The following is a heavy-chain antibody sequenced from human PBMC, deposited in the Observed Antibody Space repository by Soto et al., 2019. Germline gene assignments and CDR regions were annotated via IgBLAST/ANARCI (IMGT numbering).Heavy chain of an antibody. CDR3: AKTADGWFSAFAI. Sequence: EVQLLESGGGLVQPGGSLRLSCAASGFTFSSYAMSWVRQAPGKGLEWVSAISGSGGTTYYADSVKGRFTFSRDNSKNTLYLLMNSLRAEDTAVYYCAKTADGWFSAFAIWGQGTMVTVSS. CDR2: ISGSGGTT. D-gene: IGHD6-19*01. V-gene: IGHV3-23*01. J-gene: IGHJ3*02. CDR1: GFTFSSYA.